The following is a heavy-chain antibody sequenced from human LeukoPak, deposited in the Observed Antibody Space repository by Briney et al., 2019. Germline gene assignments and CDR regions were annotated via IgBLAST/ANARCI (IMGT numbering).Heavy chain of an antibody. V-gene: IGHV4-59*01. Sequence: KSSETLSLTCTVSGASITGYYWSWIRQPPGKGLEWIGYIYYGGSTNYNPSLKSRVTISIDTSKNQFSLKLNSVTAADTAVYYCARNKAPLDCWGQGTLVTVSS. CDR3: ARNKAPLDC. CDR2: IYYGGST. J-gene: IGHJ4*02. CDR1: GASITGYY.